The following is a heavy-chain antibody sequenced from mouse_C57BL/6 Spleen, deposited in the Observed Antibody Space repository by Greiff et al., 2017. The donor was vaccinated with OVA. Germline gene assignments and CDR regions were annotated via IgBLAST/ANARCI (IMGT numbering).Heavy chain of an antibody. CDR1: GYSITSGYY. V-gene: IGHV3-6*01. J-gene: IGHJ2*01. CDR2: ISYDGSN. Sequence: DVKLQESGPGLVKPSQSLSLTCSVTGYSITSGYYWNWIRQFPGNKLEWMGYISYDGSNNYNPSLKNRISITRDTSKNQFFLKLNSVTTEDTATYYCARRDYYGSSFDYWGQGTTLTVSS. D-gene: IGHD1-1*01. CDR3: ARRDYYGSSFDY.